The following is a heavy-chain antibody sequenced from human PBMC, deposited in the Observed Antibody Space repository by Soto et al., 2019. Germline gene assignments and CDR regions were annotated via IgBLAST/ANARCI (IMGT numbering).Heavy chain of an antibody. Sequence: EVQLVESGGGLVQPGGSLRLSCAASGFTFSSYWMHWVRQAPGKGLVWVSRISSDGSTTSYADSVKGRFTISKANAKNTLYVKMNSLKAEDTAVYYCARVRNPYYFDSWGQGNLVTVSS. D-gene: IGHD1-1*01. J-gene: IGHJ4*02. CDR2: ISSDGSTT. CDR1: GFTFSSYW. V-gene: IGHV3-74*01. CDR3: ARVRNPYYFDS.